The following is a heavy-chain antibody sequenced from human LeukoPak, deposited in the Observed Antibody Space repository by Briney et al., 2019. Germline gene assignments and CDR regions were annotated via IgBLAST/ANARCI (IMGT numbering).Heavy chain of an antibody. CDR2: MNPNSGST. V-gene: IGHV1-8*03. D-gene: IGHD1-26*01. CDR3: ARGQIVGWELLLFDY. CDR1: GYTFTSYD. Sequence: ASVKVSCKASGYTFTSYDINWVRQATGQGLEWMGWMNPNSGSTGYAQKFQGRVTITRNTSISTAYMELSSLRSEDTAVYYRARGQIVGWELLLFDYWGQGTLVTVSS. J-gene: IGHJ4*02.